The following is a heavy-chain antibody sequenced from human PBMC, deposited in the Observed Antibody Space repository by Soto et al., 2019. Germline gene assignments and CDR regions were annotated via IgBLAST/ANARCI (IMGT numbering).Heavy chain of an antibody. CDR2: IYPGDSDT. Sequence: EVQLVQSGAEVKKPGESLKISCKGSGYSFTSYWIGWLRQMPGKGLEWMGIIYPGDSDTRYSPSFQGQVTISADKSISTAYLQWSSLKASDTAMYYCARPVTEGMATLYFDYWGQGTLVTVSS. CDR3: ARPVTEGMATLYFDY. D-gene: IGHD5-12*01. V-gene: IGHV5-51*01. J-gene: IGHJ4*02. CDR1: GYSFTSYW.